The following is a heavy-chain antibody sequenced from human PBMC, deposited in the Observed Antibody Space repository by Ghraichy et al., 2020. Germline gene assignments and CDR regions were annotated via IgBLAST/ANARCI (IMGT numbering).Heavy chain of an antibody. D-gene: IGHD3-22*01. V-gene: IGHV3-13*04. Sequence: GESLNISCAASGFTFSSYDMHWVRQATGKGLEWVSAIGTAGDTYYPGSVKGRFTISRENAKNSLYLQMNSLRAGDTAVYYCARVHSSGYYFDYWGQGTLVTVSS. CDR3: ARVHSSGYYFDY. CDR1: GFTFSSYD. CDR2: IGTAGDT. J-gene: IGHJ4*02.